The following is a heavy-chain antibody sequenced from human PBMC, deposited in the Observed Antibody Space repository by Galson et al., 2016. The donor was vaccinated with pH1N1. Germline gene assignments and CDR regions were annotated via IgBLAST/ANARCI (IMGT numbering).Heavy chain of an antibody. D-gene: IGHD4-17*01. V-gene: IGHV2-5*08. J-gene: IGHJ4*02. CDR1: GFSLSTSGMG. CDR2: IYWDDDK. CDR3: ERNGTGDYVGYFDY. Sequence: ALVKPTQTLTLTCTFSGFSLSTSGMGVGWIRQPPGKALEWLALIYWDDDKRYSPSLKSRLTSTKDTSKNQVVLTMTNMDPVDTATYYWERNGTGDYVGYFDYWGQGTLVTVSS.